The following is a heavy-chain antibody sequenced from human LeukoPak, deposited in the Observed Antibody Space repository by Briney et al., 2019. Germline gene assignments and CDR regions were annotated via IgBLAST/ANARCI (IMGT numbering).Heavy chain of an antibody. CDR3: AKDEILDFWSGYYTR. Sequence: PGGSLRLSCAASGFTFSSYAMSWVRQAPGKGLEWVSAISGSGGSTYYADSVKGRFTISRDNSKNTLYLQMNSLRAEDTAVYCCAKDEILDFWSGYYTRWGQGTLVTVSS. D-gene: IGHD3-3*01. CDR1: GFTFSSYA. J-gene: IGHJ4*02. CDR2: ISGSGGST. V-gene: IGHV3-23*01.